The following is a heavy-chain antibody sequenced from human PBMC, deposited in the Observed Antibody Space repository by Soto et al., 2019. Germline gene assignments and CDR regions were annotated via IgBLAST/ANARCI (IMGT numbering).Heavy chain of an antibody. D-gene: IGHD3-9*01. J-gene: IGHJ6*03. Sequence: VSGPTLVNPTQTLTLTCTFSGFSLSTSGMCVSWIRQPPGKALEWLARIDWDDDKYYSTSLKTRLTISKDTSKNQVVLTMTNMDPVDTATYYCARIRYDILTGYQPPYYYYMDVWGKGTTVTVSS. CDR2: IDWDDDK. CDR1: GFSLSTSGMC. V-gene: IGHV2-70*11. CDR3: ARIRYDILTGYQPPYYYYMDV.